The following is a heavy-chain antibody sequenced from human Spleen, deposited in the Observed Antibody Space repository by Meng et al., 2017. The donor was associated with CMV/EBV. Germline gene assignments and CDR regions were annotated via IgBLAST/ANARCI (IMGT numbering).Heavy chain of an antibody. CDR3: ARSVYSSSWYSW. CDR1: GFTVSSNY. J-gene: IGHJ4*02. D-gene: IGHD6-13*01. V-gene: IGHV3-53*01. CDR2: IYSGGST. Sequence: GGSLRLSCAASGFTVSSNYMSWVRQAPGKGLEWVSVIYSGGSTYYADSVKGRFTISRDNSKNTLYLQMNGLRAEDTAVYYCARSVYSSSWYSWWGQGTLVTVSS.